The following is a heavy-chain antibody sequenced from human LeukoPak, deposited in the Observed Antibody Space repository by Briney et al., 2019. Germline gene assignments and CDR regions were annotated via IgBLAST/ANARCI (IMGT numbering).Heavy chain of an antibody. CDR3: AKDHSLYYYYGMDV. Sequence: GGSLRLSCAASGFTFSSYGMHWVRQDPGKGLEWVAVISYDGSNKYYADSVKGRFTISRDNSKNTLYLQMNSLRAEDTAVYYCAKDHSLYYYYGMDVWGQGTTVTVSS. V-gene: IGHV3-30*18. CDR2: ISYDGSNK. CDR1: GFTFSSYG. J-gene: IGHJ6*02.